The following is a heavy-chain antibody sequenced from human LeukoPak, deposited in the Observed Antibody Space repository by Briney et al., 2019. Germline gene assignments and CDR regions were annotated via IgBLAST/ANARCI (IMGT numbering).Heavy chain of an antibody. V-gene: IGHV4-59*01. Sequence: SETLSLTXTVSGGYLSSYYWNWIRQSPGKGLEWIGYIYYSGSTNYNPSLKSRVTISIDTSKNQFSLKLSSVTAADTAVYYCARDVNGGYWGQGTLVTVSS. D-gene: IGHD2-8*01. CDR1: GGYLSSYY. CDR3: ARDVNGGY. J-gene: IGHJ4*02. CDR2: IYYSGST.